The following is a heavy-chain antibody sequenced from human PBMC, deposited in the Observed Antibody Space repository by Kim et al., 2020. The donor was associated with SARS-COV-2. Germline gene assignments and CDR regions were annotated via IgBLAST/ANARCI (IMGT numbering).Heavy chain of an antibody. CDR3: AAQPPAPGWFGELSS. Sequence: ASVKVSCKVSGHTVTDLSIHWVRQAPGKGLEWMGGFDPADGGTIYAPSFQGRLTMTEDTSTNTAYMELPRLTSEDPAVYFCAAQPPAPGWFGELSSWGQGTLVIVSS. CDR1: GHTVTDLS. J-gene: IGHJ4*02. V-gene: IGHV1-24*01. D-gene: IGHD3-10*01. CDR2: FDPADGGT.